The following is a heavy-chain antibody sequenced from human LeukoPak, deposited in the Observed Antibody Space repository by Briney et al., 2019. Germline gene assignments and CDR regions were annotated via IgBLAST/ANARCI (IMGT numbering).Heavy chain of an antibody. J-gene: IGHJ4*02. CDR2: ISGSGGST. CDR1: GFTFSSYA. V-gene: IGHV3-23*01. CDR3: AKASYSGGYVLEKYYFDY. Sequence: GGSLRLSCAASGFTFSSYAMSWVRQAPGKGLEWVSAISGSGGSTYYADSVKGRFTISRDDSKNTLYLQMNSLRAEDTAVYYCAKASYSGGYVLEKYYFDYWGQGTLVTVSS. D-gene: IGHD1-26*01.